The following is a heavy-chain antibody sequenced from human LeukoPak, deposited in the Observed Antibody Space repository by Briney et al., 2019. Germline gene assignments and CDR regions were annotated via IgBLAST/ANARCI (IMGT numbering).Heavy chain of an antibody. CDR3: ARDLDSSGYDV. D-gene: IGHD5-18*01. CDR2: ISSSSTYT. J-gene: IGHJ4*02. V-gene: IGHV3-21*01. CDR1: AFTFSTSS. Sequence: PGGSLRLSCEASAFTFSTSSMNWVRQAPGKGLEWVSSISSSSTYTYYADSVKGRFTISRDNAKNSLYLQMNSLSAEDTAAYYCARDLDSSGYDVWGQGTLVTVSS.